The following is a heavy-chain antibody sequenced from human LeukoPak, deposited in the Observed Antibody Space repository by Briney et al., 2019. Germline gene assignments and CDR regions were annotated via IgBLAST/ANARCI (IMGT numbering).Heavy chain of an antibody. CDR2: IYSGGST. Sequence: GGSLRLSCAASGFTFSSYAMSWVRQAPGKGLEWVSVIYSGGSTYYADSVKGRFTISRDNSKNTLYLQMNSLRAEDTAVYYCARDHGYDSSGYIHWGQGTLVTVSS. CDR3: ARDHGYDSSGYIH. D-gene: IGHD3-22*01. J-gene: IGHJ4*02. CDR1: GFTFSSYA. V-gene: IGHV3-53*01.